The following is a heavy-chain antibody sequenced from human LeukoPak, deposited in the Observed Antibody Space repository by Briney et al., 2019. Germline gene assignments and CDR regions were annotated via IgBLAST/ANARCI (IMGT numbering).Heavy chain of an antibody. CDR3: ARAPLGVVVTAPGDYYYMDV. CDR2: ISSSGTYI. V-gene: IGHV3-21*04. CDR1: GFTFSRFS. Sequence: GGSLRLSCAASGFTFSRFSMNWVRQAPGKGLEWVSSISSSGTYIYYADSVKGRFTISRDSAKNSLYLQMNSLRAEDTAVYYCARAPLGVVVTAPGDYYYMDVWGKGTTVTISS. J-gene: IGHJ6*03. D-gene: IGHD2-21*02.